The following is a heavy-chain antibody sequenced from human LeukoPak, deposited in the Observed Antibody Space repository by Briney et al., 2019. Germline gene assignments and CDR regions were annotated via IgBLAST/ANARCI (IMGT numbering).Heavy chain of an antibody. D-gene: IGHD6-19*01. Sequence: GGSLRLSCAASGFTFSSYAMHWVRQAPGKGLEWVAVISYDGSNKYYADSVKGRFTISRDNSKNTLYLQMNSLRAEDTAVYYCARSGRVLAVAGPLDYWGQGTLVTVSS. CDR1: GFTFSSYA. J-gene: IGHJ4*02. V-gene: IGHV3-30-3*01. CDR3: ARSGRVLAVAGPLDY. CDR2: ISYDGSNK.